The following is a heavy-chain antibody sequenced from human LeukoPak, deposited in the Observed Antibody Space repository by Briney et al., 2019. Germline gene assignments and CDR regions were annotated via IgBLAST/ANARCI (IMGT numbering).Heavy chain of an antibody. CDR2: ISGSGGST. D-gene: IGHD6-13*01. J-gene: IGHJ5*02. Sequence: PGGSLRLSCAASGFTFRNYVMTWVRQAPGKGLEWVSSISGSGGSTYYADSVKGRFTISRDNSKNTLYLQMNSLRAEDTAVYYCAKELAAPGDLWGQGTLVTVSS. CDR1: GFTFRNYV. CDR3: AKELAAPGDL. V-gene: IGHV3-23*01.